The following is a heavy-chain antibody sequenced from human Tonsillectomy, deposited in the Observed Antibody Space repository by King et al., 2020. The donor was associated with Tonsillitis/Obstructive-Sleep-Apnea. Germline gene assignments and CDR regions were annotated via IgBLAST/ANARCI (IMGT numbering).Heavy chain of an antibody. CDR3: TKDPVYSRAAYYYDYLDV. J-gene: IGHJ6*03. Sequence: VQLVESGGDLVQPGGSLRLSCAASGFTFSNYAMSWVRQAPGKGLEWVSAISGSGTGTYYADSVKGRVTISRDNSKNTLHLQMNSLRAEDTAVYYCTKDPVYSRAAYYYDYLDVWGQGTTVTVSS. V-gene: IGHV3-23*04. D-gene: IGHD6-13*01. CDR1: GFTFSNYA. CDR2: ISGSGTGT.